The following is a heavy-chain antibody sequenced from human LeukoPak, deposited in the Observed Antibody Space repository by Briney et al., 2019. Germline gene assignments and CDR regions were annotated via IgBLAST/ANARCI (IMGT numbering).Heavy chain of an antibody. Sequence: SETVSLTCAVYGGSFSGYYWSWIRQPPGKGLEYIGYSYYSGSTDYNPSLKSRVTISVDTSNQFSLMLTSVTAADTAVYYCARQSIAARRAFDIWGQGTMVTVSS. CDR1: GGSFSGYY. D-gene: IGHD6-6*01. J-gene: IGHJ3*02. CDR2: SYYSGST. V-gene: IGHV4-59*08. CDR3: ARQSIAARRAFDI.